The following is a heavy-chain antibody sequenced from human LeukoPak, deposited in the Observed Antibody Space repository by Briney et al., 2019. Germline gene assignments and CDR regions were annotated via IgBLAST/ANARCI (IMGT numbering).Heavy chain of an antibody. Sequence: APVKVSCKASGYTFTSYAMHWVRQAPGQRLEWMGWINAGNGNTKYSQKFQGRVTITRDTSASTAYMELSSLRSEDTAVYYCARVIQLPNEYFQHWGQGTLVTVSS. CDR2: INAGNGNT. CDR3: ARVIQLPNEYFQH. V-gene: IGHV1-3*01. D-gene: IGHD2-2*01. CDR1: GYTFTSYA. J-gene: IGHJ1*01.